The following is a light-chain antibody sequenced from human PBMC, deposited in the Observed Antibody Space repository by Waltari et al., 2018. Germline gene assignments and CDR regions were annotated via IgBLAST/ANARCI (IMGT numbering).Light chain of an antibody. Sequence: DIQMTQSPSTLSAPIGETVTITCRASQEIGVSLAWYQQKPGNAPKILISRASHLEEGVPSRFSGSGSGMDFALTITRLQPDDSATYHCLQFYTYAYTFGRGTRLEIK. J-gene: IGKJ2*01. V-gene: IGKV1-5*03. CDR1: QEIGVS. CDR2: RAS. CDR3: LQFYTYAYT.